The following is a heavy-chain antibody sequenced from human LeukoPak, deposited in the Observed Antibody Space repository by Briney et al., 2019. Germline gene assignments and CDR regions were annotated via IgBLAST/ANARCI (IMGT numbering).Heavy chain of an antibody. CDR2: IYYSGST. D-gene: IGHD6-13*01. CDR3: ARESSSSPGEY. CDR1: GGSISSGDYY. Sequence: SQTLSLTCTVSGGSISSGDYYWSWIRQPPGEGLEWIGYIYYSGSTYYNPSLKSRVTISVDTSKNQFSLKLSSVTAADTAVYYCARESSSSPGEYWGQGTLVTVSS. V-gene: IGHV4-30-4*08. J-gene: IGHJ4*02.